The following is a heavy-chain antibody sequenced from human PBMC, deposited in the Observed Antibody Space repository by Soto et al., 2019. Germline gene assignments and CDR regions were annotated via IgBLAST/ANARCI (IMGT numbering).Heavy chain of an antibody. D-gene: IGHD6-19*01. CDR3: ARGRPGRSSGWYNY. J-gene: IGHJ4*02. Sequence: PSETLSLTCAVYGGSFSGYYWSWIRQPPGKGLEWIGEINPSGSTNYNPSLKSRVTISVDTSKNQFSLNLSSVTAAGTAVYYCARGRPGRSSGWYNYWGQGXLVTVSS. CDR2: INPSGST. V-gene: IGHV4-34*01. CDR1: GGSFSGYY.